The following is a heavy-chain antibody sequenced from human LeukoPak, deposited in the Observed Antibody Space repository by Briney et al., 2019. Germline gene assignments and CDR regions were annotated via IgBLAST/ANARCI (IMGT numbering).Heavy chain of an antibody. Sequence: GGSLTLSCAASGFIFSDTYINWVRQTPGTGLEWVGLIKNKADRGEIEYAAPVKDRFTISRDDSKNTVYLQMSSLKTEDTAVYYCTTESSGSLPYWGQGTLVTVSS. CDR2: IKNKADRGEI. D-gene: IGHD1-26*01. CDR3: TTESSGSLPY. V-gene: IGHV3-15*07. J-gene: IGHJ4*02. CDR1: GFIFSDTY.